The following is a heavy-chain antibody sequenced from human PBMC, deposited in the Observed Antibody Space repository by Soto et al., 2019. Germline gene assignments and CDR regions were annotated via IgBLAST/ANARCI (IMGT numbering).Heavy chain of an antibody. Sequence: EVQLLESGGGLAQPGGSLRLSCAASGFTFTSYAMTWVRQAPGKGLEWVSTISGSGTNTYYADAVEGRFTISRDNSKNSLYLQLSSLRAEDAAIDFCNTGIDYWGQGTLVSVSS. J-gene: IGHJ4*02. D-gene: IGHD3-10*01. V-gene: IGHV3-23*01. CDR3: NTGIDY. CDR1: GFTFTSYA. CDR2: ISGSGTNT.